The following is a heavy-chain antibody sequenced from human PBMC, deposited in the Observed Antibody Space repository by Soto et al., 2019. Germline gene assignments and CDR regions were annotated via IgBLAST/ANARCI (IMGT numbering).Heavy chain of an antibody. CDR3: ANACGCSSTTCSECCGYCYYALDV. J-gene: IGHJ6*01. D-gene: IGHD2-2*01. V-gene: IGHV3-30*18. Sequence: QVQLVESGGGVVQPGRSLRLSCAASGFTFSSHAMHWVCQAPGNGLEWVAVISYDASNKYYADSVKGRFAISRDNSKNTLSLQVNSLRVEGTAVYYCANACGCSSTTCSECCGYCYYALDVWGQGTTVTVSS. CDR1: GFTFSSHA. CDR2: ISYDASNK.